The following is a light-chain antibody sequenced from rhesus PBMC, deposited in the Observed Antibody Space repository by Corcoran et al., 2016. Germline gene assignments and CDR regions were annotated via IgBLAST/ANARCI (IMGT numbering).Light chain of an antibody. Sequence: DIQMTQSPSSLSASVGDRVTITCRASENVNNYLNWYQQKPGKAPKLLIYKTSTLQSGVPSRFSGSGSGTKYTFTISSLQPADVATYYCQHGYGTPWTFGQGTKVEIK. V-gene: IGKV1-74*01. CDR1: ENVNNY. J-gene: IGKJ1*01. CDR2: KTS. CDR3: QHGYGTPWT.